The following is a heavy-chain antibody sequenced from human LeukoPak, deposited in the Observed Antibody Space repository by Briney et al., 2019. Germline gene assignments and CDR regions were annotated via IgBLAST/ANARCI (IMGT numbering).Heavy chain of an antibody. CDR1: GGTFSSYA. J-gene: IGHJ6*03. CDR2: IIPIFGTA. V-gene: IGHV1-69*13. D-gene: IGHD6-19*01. CDR3: VRAGHGYSSGWGSEYYYYYYMDV. Sequence: GASVKVSCKASGGTFSSYAISWVRQAPGQGLEWMGGIIPIFGTANYAQKFQGRVTITADESTSTAYMELSSLRSEDTAVYYCVRAGHGYSSGWGSEYYYYYYMDVWGKGTTVTISS.